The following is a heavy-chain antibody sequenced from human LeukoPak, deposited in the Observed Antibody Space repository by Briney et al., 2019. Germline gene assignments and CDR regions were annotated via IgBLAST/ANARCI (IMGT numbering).Heavy chain of an antibody. Sequence: SETLSLTCTVSGGSISSNSYYWGWIRQPPGKGLEWIGSIYYSGSTYYNPSLKSRVTISVDTSKNQFSLKLSSVTAADTAVYYCARAGYSNPKYYFDYWGQGTLVTVSS. D-gene: IGHD4-11*01. CDR3: ARAGYSNPKYYFDY. V-gene: IGHV4-39*07. CDR1: GGSISSNSYY. CDR2: IYYSGST. J-gene: IGHJ4*02.